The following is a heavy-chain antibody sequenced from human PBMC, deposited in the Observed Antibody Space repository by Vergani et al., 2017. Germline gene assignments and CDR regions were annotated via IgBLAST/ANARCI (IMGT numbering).Heavy chain of an antibody. D-gene: IGHD4-23*01. Sequence: EVQLVESGGGLVKPGGSLRLSCAASGFTFSNAWMSWVRQAPGKGLEWVGRIKSKTDGGTTDYAAPVKGRFTISRDDSKNTLYLQMNSLKTEDTAVYYCARDSPALGGNSCLDYWGQGTLVTVSS. CDR1: GFTFSNAW. V-gene: IGHV3-15*01. J-gene: IGHJ4*02. CDR2: IKSKTDGGTT. CDR3: ARDSPALGGNSCLDY.